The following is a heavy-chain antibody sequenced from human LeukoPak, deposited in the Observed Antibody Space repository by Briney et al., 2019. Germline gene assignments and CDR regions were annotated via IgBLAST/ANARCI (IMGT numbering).Heavy chain of an antibody. V-gene: IGHV3-48*03. CDR1: GFTFSSYE. Sequence: PGGSLRLSCAASGFTFSSYEMNWVRQAPGKGLEWVSYISSSGSTIYYANSVKGRFTISRDNAKNSLYLQMNSLRAEDTAVYYCARYHSSGYYNDAFDIWGQGTMVTVSS. CDR3: ARYHSSGYYNDAFDI. CDR2: ISSSGSTI. D-gene: IGHD3-22*01. J-gene: IGHJ3*02.